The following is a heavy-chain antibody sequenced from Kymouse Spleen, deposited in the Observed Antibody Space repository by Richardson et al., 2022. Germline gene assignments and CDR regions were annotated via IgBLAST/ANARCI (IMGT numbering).Heavy chain of an antibody. Sequence: QLQLQESGPGLVKPSETLSLTCTVSGGSISSSSYYWGWIRQPPGKGLEWIGSIYYSGSTYYNPSLKSRVTISVDTSKNQFSLKLSSVTAADTAVYYCARQATNYGMDVWGQGTTVTVSS. J-gene: IGHJ6*02. CDR1: GGSISSSSYY. V-gene: IGHV4-39*01. CDR2: IYYSGST. CDR3: ARQATNYGMDV. D-gene: IGHD5-24*01.